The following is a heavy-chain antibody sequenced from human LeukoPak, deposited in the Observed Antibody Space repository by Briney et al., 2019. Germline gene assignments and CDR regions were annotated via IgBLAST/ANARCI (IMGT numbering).Heavy chain of an antibody. CDR1: RGTFSTYA. CDR2: IIPIFGTA. J-gene: IGHJ4*02. V-gene: IGHV1-69*13. Sequence: GALVKVSCKASRGTFSTYAISWVRQAPGHGLEWMGGIIPIFGTANYAQKFQGRVTITADESTSTAYMELSSLSADDTAVYYCARNLYGTGDFDYWGQGTLVTVSS. D-gene: IGHD1-14*01. CDR3: ARNLYGTGDFDY.